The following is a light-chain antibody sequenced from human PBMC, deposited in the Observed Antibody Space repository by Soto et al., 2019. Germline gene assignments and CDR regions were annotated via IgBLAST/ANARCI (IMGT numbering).Light chain of an antibody. CDR3: CSYAGTYSPL. CDR2: DNN. J-gene: IGLJ2*01. Sequence: QSVLTQPPSVSGAPGQRVTISCTGSNSNIGAGHAAQGYQQPPGTTPKLLIYDNNRRPSGVPVRFSGSRSGTSASLAITGLQAEDEADYYCCSYAGTYSPLFGGGTKLTVL. V-gene: IGLV1-40*01. CDR1: NSNIGAGHA.